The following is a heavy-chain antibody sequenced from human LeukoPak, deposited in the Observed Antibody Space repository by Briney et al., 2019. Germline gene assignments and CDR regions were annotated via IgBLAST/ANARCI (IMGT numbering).Heavy chain of an antibody. CDR3: AKEGYYGSGSFPDY. D-gene: IGHD3-10*01. CDR2: VSYDGSNK. CDR1: GFTFSNYG. V-gene: IGHV3-30*18. Sequence: GGSLRLSCAASGFTFSNYGMHWVHQAPAKGLEWVGVVSYDGSNKYYPDSVKGRFTISRDNSKNTLYLQMNSLRAEDTAVYYCAKEGYYGSGSFPDYWGQGTLVTVSS. J-gene: IGHJ4*02.